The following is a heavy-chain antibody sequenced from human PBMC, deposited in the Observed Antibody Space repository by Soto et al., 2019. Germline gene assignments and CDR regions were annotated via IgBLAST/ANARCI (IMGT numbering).Heavy chain of an antibody. J-gene: IGHJ3*02. CDR2: ISYDGSNK. CDR1: GFTFSSYG. D-gene: IGHD3-22*01. Sequence: GGSLRLSCAASGFTFSSYGMHWVRQAPGKGLEWVAVISYDGSNKYYADSVKGRFTISRDNSKNTLYLQMNSLRAEDTAVYYCAKDQRVSTYYYDSSGYLNDAFDIWGQGTMVTVS. V-gene: IGHV3-30*18. CDR3: AKDQRVSTYYYDSSGYLNDAFDI.